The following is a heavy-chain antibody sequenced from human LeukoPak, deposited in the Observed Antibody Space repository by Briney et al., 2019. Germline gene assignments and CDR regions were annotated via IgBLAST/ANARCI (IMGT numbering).Heavy chain of an antibody. CDR2: INPNSGGT. D-gene: IGHD6-19*01. V-gene: IGHV1-2*02. J-gene: IGHJ4*02. Sequence: ASVNVSCKASVYTFTGYYMHWVRPAPGQGLEWMGWINPNSGGTNYAQKFQGRVTMTRDTSISTAYMELSRLRSDDTAVYYCARGFYSSSDYWGQGTLVTVSS. CDR1: VYTFTGYY. CDR3: ARGFYSSSDY.